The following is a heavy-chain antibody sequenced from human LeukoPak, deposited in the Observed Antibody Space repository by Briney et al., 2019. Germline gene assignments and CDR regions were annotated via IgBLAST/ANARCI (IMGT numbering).Heavy chain of an antibody. CDR2: ITSSSTYT. Sequence: GGSLRLSCAASGFSFSSYNMNWVRQTPGKGLEWVSSITSSSTYTFYADSVKGRFTISRDNARNSLYLQMNSLRSDDTAVYYCARDPRSFGELFTWFDTWGQGTLVTVSS. D-gene: IGHD3-10*01. V-gene: IGHV3-21*04. J-gene: IGHJ5*02. CDR1: GFSFSSYN. CDR3: ARDPRSFGELFTWFDT.